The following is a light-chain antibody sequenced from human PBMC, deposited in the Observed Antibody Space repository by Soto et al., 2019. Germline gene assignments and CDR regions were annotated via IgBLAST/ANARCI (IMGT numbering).Light chain of an antibody. V-gene: IGKV3-20*01. CDR2: GAS. Sequence: EIVLTQSPGTLSLSPGERATLSCRASQSVSSSYLAWYQQKPGQAPRLLIYGASSRATGIPDRFSGSGSGTGFILTINRLEPEDFSVYYCQRYGSSRTFGQGTKVEIK. J-gene: IGKJ1*01. CDR3: QRYGSSRT. CDR1: QSVSSSY.